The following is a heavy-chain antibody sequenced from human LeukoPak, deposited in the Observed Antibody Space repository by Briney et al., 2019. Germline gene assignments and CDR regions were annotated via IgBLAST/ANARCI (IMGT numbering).Heavy chain of an antibody. V-gene: IGHV3-9*01. Sequence: QPGGSLRLSCAASGFTFDDYAMHWVRQAPGKGLEWVSGISWNSGSIGYADSVKGRFTISRDNAKNSLYLQMNSLRAEDTALYYCAKVHSSGSFDYWGQGTLVTVSS. J-gene: IGHJ4*02. CDR3: AKVHSSGSFDY. CDR1: GFTFDDYA. D-gene: IGHD6-19*01. CDR2: ISWNSGSI.